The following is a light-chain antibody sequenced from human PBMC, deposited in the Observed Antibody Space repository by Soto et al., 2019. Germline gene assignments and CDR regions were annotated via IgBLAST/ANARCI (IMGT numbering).Light chain of an antibody. Sequence: EIVLTQSPGTLSLSPGERATLSCRASQSVSSSYLAWYQQKPGQAPRLLIYASSSTATGIPDRFSGSGSGTDFTLTISSLEPEDFAVYYCQQRSNWPPFGGGTKVDIK. V-gene: IGKV3D-20*02. J-gene: IGKJ4*01. CDR1: QSVSSSY. CDR3: QQRSNWPP. CDR2: ASS.